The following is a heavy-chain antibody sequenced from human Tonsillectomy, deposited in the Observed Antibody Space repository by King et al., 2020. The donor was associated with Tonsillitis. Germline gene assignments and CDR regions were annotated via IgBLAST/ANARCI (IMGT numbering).Heavy chain of an antibody. CDR2: IYPGDSDT. J-gene: IGHJ4*02. CDR1: GYSFTSYW. V-gene: IGHV5-51*01. Sequence: VQLVESGTVVKKPGESLKISCKSSGYSFTSYWIGWVRQMPGKGLEWMGIIYPGDSDTRYSPSFQGQVTISADKSISTAYLQWSSLKASDTAMYYCARQPYSSSYYSFDYWGQGTLVTVSS. D-gene: IGHD6-13*01. CDR3: ARQPYSSSYYSFDY.